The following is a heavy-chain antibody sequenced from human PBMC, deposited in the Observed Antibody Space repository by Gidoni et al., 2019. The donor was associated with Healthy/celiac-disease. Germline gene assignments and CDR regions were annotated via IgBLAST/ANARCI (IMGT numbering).Heavy chain of an antibody. J-gene: IGHJ4*02. D-gene: IGHD5-18*01. CDR2: IYSGRNA. Sequence: EVPLVESGGVLVQPGGSLSLCCAAPGLTVSSNDMSWVSQAPGKGLDWVSVIYSGRNAYYADYVKGRFTISRDNSKDTLYLEMNGLRAEDTAVYYCARLNGRREGYSYGYVDYWGQGTLVTVSS. CDR1: GLTVSSND. V-gene: IGHV3-66*04. CDR3: ARLNGRREGYSYGYVDY.